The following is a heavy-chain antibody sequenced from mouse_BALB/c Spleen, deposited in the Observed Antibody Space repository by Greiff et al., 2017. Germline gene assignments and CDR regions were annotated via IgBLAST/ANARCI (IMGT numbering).Heavy chain of an antibody. CDR1: GFAFSSYD. CDR3: ARRNFYFDY. Sequence: EVNLVESGGGLVKPGGSLKLSCAASGFAFSSYDMSWVRQTPEKRLEWVAYISSGGGSTYYPDTVKGRFTISRDNAKNTLYLQMSSLKSEDTAMYYCARRNFYFDYWGQGTTLTVSS. J-gene: IGHJ2*01. CDR2: ISSGGGST. V-gene: IGHV5-12-1*01.